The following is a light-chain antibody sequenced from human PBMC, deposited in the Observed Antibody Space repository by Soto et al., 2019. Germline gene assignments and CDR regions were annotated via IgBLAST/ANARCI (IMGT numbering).Light chain of an antibody. CDR3: SSYADFNNVR. CDR2: EVT. J-gene: IGLJ3*02. V-gene: IGLV2-8*01. CDR1: SSDVGNSNF. Sequence: QSVLTQPPSASGSPGHSVTISCTGTSSDVGNSNFISWYQHYPGKAPKLMIYEVTKRPSGVPDRFSGSKSGNIVSLTVSGLQGEDEANYYCSSYADFNNVRFGGGTQLTVL.